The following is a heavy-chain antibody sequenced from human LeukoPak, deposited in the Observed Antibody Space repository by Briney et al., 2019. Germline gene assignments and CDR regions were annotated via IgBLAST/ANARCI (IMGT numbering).Heavy chain of an antibody. D-gene: IGHD1-26*01. V-gene: IGHV3-30-3*01. Sequence: GRSLRLSCAASGFTFSSYAMYWVRQAPGKGLEWVAVISYDGSNKYYADSVKGRFTISRDNSKNTLYLQMNSLRAEDTAVYYCARDERATRGFDYWGQGTLVTVSS. CDR3: ARDERATRGFDY. CDR1: GFTFSSYA. J-gene: IGHJ4*02. CDR2: ISYDGSNK.